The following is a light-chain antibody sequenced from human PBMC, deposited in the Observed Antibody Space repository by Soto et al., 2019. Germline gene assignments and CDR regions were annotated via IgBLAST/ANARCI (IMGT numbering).Light chain of an antibody. Sequence: SYELTQSPSVSVSPGQTASITCSGDKLGDKYACWYQQKPGQSPVLVIYQDSKRPSGIPERFSGSNSGNTATLTISGTRAMDDADYYCQAWDSSTVVFGGGTKLTVL. CDR3: QAWDSSTVV. J-gene: IGLJ2*01. CDR2: QDS. V-gene: IGLV3-1*01. CDR1: KLGDKY.